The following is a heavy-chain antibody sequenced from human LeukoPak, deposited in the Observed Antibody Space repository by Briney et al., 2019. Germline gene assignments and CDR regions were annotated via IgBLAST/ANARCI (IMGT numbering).Heavy chain of an antibody. J-gene: IGHJ6*02. Sequence: GASVKVSCKASGYTFTGYYMHWVRQSPGQGLEWMGRINANSGDTVYAQKFQGRVSETRDTSSTSTSMELGSLRSDDTAVYYCATENHYDSSGYFYGYYNGMDIWGQGTTVTVSS. CDR2: INANSGDT. CDR1: GYTFTGYY. D-gene: IGHD3-22*01. V-gene: IGHV1-2*06. CDR3: ATENHYDSSGYFYGYYNGMDI.